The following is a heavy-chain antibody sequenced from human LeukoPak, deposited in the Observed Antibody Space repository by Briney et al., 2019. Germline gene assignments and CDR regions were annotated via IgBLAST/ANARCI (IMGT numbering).Heavy chain of an antibody. D-gene: IGHD5-12*01. J-gene: IGHJ4*02. CDR1: GFTFSSHA. CDR2: TSGSGGST. V-gene: IGHV3-23*01. Sequence: GGSLRLSCAASGFTFSSHAMSWGRQAPGKGLEWVSATSGSGGSTYYADSVKARFTISRDNSKNTLYLQMNSMRAEDTAVYYCAKGPSSGYGAQWGQGTLVTVSS. CDR3: AKGPSSGYGAQ.